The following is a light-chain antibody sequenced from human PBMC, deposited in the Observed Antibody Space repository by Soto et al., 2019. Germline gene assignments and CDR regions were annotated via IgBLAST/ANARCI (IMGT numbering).Light chain of an antibody. CDR3: QQYGSSLS. J-gene: IGKJ2*01. V-gene: IGKV3-20*01. CDR1: QSVTNNY. CDR2: GAA. Sequence: EIVLAQSPCTLSLSPGERATLSCRASQSVTNNYFAWYRHKPGQAPRCLIYGAAIRSPGIPDRFSGSGSATDFSLTISCLEPEDFAVDYWQQYGSSLSVGQGTKLVIK.